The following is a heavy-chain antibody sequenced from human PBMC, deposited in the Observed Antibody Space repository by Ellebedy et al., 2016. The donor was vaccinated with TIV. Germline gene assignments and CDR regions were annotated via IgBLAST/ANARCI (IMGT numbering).Heavy chain of an antibody. CDR1: GYTFTGYY. Sequence: ASVKVSXXASGYTFTGYYMHWVRQAPGQGLEWMGIINPSGGSTSYAQKFQGRVTITADESTSTAYMELSSLRSEDTAVYYCARSYYDSSGYYPLYWYFDLWGRGTLVTVSS. D-gene: IGHD3-22*01. CDR3: ARSYYDSSGYYPLYWYFDL. CDR2: INPSGGST. V-gene: IGHV1-46*01. J-gene: IGHJ2*01.